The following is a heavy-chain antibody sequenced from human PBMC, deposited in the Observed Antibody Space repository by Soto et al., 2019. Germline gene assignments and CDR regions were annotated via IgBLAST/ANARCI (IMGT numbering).Heavy chain of an antibody. CDR2: IYSGGNT. J-gene: IGHJ4*02. CDR1: GFTVSTKY. Sequence: GGSLRLSCAASGFTVSTKYMSWVRQAPGKGLERVSVIYSGGNTFYADSVRGIFTFSSDTSKNMVILIMNILIADDTALYYWARDPWSADYWGQGTLVTVSS. V-gene: IGHV3-66*01. CDR3: ARDPWSADY.